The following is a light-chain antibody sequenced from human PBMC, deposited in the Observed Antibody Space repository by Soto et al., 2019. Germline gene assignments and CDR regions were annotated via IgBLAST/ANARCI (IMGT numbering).Light chain of an antibody. CDR3: SSYAGSNNPVI. V-gene: IGLV2-8*01. Sequence: QSVLTQPPSASGSPGQSVTISCTGTSSDVGGYNYVPWYQQHPGKAPKFMIYEVSKRPSGVPDRFSGSKSGNTASLTVSGLQADDEADYYCSSYAGSNNPVIFGGGTKLTVL. J-gene: IGLJ2*01. CDR1: SSDVGGYNY. CDR2: EVS.